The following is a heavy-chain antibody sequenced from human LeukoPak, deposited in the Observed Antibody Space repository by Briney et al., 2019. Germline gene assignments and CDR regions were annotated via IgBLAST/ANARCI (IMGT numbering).Heavy chain of an antibody. Sequence: SETLSLTCTVSGGSIGSTSYYWGWIRQPPGKGLEWIGISFYSGSTYYNPSLQSRVTISVDTSKNQFSLRLSSVTAADTAVYYCARRIATRGLDAFDIWGQGTMVTVSS. CDR2: SFYSGST. D-gene: IGHD6-13*01. V-gene: IGHV4-39*01. CDR1: GGSIGSTSYY. CDR3: ARRIATRGLDAFDI. J-gene: IGHJ3*02.